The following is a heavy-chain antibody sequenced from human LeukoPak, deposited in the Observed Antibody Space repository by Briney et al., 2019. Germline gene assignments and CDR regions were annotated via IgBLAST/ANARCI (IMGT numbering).Heavy chain of an antibody. V-gene: IGHV1-2*02. Sequence: ASVKVSCKASGYTFTGYYMHWVRQAPGQGLEWMGWINPNSGGTNYAQKFQGRVTMTRDTSISTAYMELSRLRSDDTAVYYCARGPVYDYVWGSCRYGGYNWFDPWGQGTLVTVSS. D-gene: IGHD3-16*02. J-gene: IGHJ5*02. CDR3: ARGPVYDYVWGSCRYGGYNWFDP. CDR2: INPNSGGT. CDR1: GYTFTGYY.